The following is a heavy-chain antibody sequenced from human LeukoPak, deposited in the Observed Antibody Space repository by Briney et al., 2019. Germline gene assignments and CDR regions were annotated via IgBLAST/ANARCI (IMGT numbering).Heavy chain of an antibody. CDR1: GGSISSGDYY. CDR3: ASQELELRTIDY. J-gene: IGHJ4*02. CDR2: IYYSGST. V-gene: IGHV4-30-4*08. Sequence: PSETLSLTGTVSGGSISSGDYYWSWIRQPPGKGLEWIGYIYYSGSTYYNPSLKSRVTISVDTSKNQFSLKLSSVTAADTAVYYCASQELELRTIDYWGQGTLVTVSS. D-gene: IGHD1-7*01.